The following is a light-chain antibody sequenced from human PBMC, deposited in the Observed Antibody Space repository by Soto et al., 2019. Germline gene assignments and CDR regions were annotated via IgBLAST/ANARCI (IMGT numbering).Light chain of an antibody. J-gene: IGKJ2*01. CDR1: QRVSSN. CDR2: GAS. Sequence: EIVMTQSPATLSVSPGERATLSCRASQRVSSNLAWYQQKPGQAPRLLIYGASTRATGIPARFSGSGSETEFTLTISRLEPEDFAVYYCQQYGSSPPYTFGQGTKLEIK. CDR3: QQYGSSPPYT. V-gene: IGKV3-15*01.